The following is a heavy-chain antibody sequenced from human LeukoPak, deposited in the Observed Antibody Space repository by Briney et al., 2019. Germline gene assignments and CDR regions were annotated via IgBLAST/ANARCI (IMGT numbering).Heavy chain of an antibody. D-gene: IGHD3-10*01. J-gene: IGHJ6*04. CDR2: IKQDGSEK. Sequence: PGGSLRLSCAASGFTFSSYWVSWVRQAPGKGLEWVANIKQDGSEKYYVDSVKGRFTISRDNAKNSLYLQMNSLRAEDTAVYYCARDGRARFGGPYYYYGMDVWGKGTTVTVSS. CDR3: ARDGRARFGGPYYYYGMDV. CDR1: GFTFSSYW. V-gene: IGHV3-7*03.